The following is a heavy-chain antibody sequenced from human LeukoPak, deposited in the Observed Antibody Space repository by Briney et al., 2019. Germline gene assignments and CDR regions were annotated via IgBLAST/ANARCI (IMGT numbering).Heavy chain of an antibody. J-gene: IGHJ5*02. CDR2: ISWNSGSI. V-gene: IGHV3-9*01. CDR1: GFTFDDYA. CDR3: AKDSDYSSSWSWFDP. D-gene: IGHD6-13*01. Sequence: GRSLRLSYAASGFTFDDYAMHWVRQAPGKGLEWVSGISWNSGSIGYADSVKGRFTISRDNAKNSLYLQMNSLRAEDTALYYCAKDSDYSSSWSWFDPWGQGTLVTVSS.